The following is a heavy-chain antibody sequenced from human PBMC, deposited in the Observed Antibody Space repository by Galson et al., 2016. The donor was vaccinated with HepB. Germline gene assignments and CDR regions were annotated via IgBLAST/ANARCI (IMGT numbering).Heavy chain of an antibody. D-gene: IGHD3/OR15-3a*01. J-gene: IGHJ6*02. CDR3: ARAVDYDYWSRGGLDV. CDR2: IYHTGST. Sequence: TLSLTCTVSGASIDTGGFYWNWIRQHPGGGLEWLGNIYHTGSTFYNPSLKSRIAISVDASKNHFSLELTSVTAADTAVYYCARAVDYDYWSRGGLDVWGQGTAVAVSS. V-gene: IGHV4-31*03. CDR1: GASIDTGGFY.